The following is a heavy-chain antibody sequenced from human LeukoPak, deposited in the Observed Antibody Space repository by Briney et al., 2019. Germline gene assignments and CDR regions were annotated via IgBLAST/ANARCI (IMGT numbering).Heavy chain of an antibody. J-gene: IGHJ5*02. CDR3: ARRASGLEGYCSSTSCYWDNWFDP. CDR2: IYHSGST. CDR1: GYSISSGYY. D-gene: IGHD2-2*01. Sequence: PSETLSLTCAVSGYSISSGYYWGWIRQPPGKGLEWIGSIYHSGSTYYNPSLKSRVTISVDTSKNQFSLKLSSVTAADTAVYYCARRASGLEGYCSSTSCYWDNWFDPWGQGTLVTVSS. V-gene: IGHV4-38-2*01.